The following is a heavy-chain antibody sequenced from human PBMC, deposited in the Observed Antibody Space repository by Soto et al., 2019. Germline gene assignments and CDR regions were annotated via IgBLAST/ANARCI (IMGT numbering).Heavy chain of an antibody. V-gene: IGHV4-39*01. CDR1: GGSISSSSYY. D-gene: IGHD3-22*01. CDR2: IYYSGST. Sequence: QLQLQESGPGLVKPSETLSLTCTVSGGSISSSSYYWGWIRQPPGKGLEWIGSIYYSGSTYYNPSLKSRVTISVDTSKNQFSLKLSSVTAAETAVYYCARHAVVVVITSTNWFDPWGQGTLVTVSS. CDR3: ARHAVVVVITSTNWFDP. J-gene: IGHJ5*02.